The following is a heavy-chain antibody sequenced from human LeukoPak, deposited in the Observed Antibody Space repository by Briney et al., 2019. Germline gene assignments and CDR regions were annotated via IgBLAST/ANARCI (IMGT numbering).Heavy chain of an antibody. CDR3: ARALEYSSFDY. D-gene: IGHD6-6*01. CDR1: GYTFTGYD. J-gene: IGHJ4*02. CDR2: INPNSGGT. V-gene: IGHV1-2*02. Sequence: ASVKVSCKASGYTFTGYDMHWVRQAPGQGLEWMGWINPNSGGTNYAQEFQGRVTMTRDTSISTAYMELSRLRSDDTAVYYCARALEYSSFDYWGQGTLVTVSS.